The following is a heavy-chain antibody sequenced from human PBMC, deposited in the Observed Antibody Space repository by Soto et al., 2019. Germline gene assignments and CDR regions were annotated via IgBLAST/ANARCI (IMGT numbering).Heavy chain of an antibody. V-gene: IGHV1-46*01. D-gene: IGHD3-22*01. CDR1: GYTFTHYH. Sequence: GASVKVSCKASGYTFTHYHVYWVRQAPGRGLEWLGMINPSGGSTTYAQNLQGRVTMTRDTSTNTVYMELSSLRSEDTAVYYCAREAINSSGYSRYFQHRGQGTLVTV. CDR3: AREAINSSGYSRYFQH. J-gene: IGHJ1*01. CDR2: INPSGGST.